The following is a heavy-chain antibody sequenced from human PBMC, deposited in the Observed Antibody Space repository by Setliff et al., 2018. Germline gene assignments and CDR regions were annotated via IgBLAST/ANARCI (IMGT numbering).Heavy chain of an antibody. V-gene: IGHV1-69*05. CDR3: ATERGLVVSATDYYYYTDV. CDR2: INPIFGTA. D-gene: IGHD2-15*01. J-gene: IGHJ6*03. CDR1: GGTFTNYA. Sequence: SVKVSCKASGGTFTNYAINWVRQAPGQGLEWMGGINPIFGTADYTQNFQGRVTITTDESTSTAYMELSSLRSEDTAIYYCATERGLVVSATDYYYYTDVWGKGTTVTVSS.